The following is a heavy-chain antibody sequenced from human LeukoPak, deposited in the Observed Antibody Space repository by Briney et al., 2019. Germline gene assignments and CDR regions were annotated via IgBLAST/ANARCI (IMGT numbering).Heavy chain of an antibody. CDR3: ARERGYCSSTSCPLFDY. D-gene: IGHD2-2*01. V-gene: IGHV4-59*01. CDR2: IYYSGST. Sequence: SETLSLTCTVSGGSISSYYWSWIRQPPGKGLEWIGYIYYSGSTNYNPSLKSRVTISVDTSKNQFSLKLSSVPAADTAVYYCARERGYCSSTSCPLFDYWGQGTLVTVSS. CDR1: GGSISSYY. J-gene: IGHJ4*02.